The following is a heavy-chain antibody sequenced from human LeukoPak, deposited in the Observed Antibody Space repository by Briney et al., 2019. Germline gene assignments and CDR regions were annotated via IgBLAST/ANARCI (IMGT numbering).Heavy chain of an antibody. Sequence: GGSLRLSCAASGFTFISYAMTWVRQAPGKGLEWVSTISGNGVSTYYANSVKGRFTISRDNSKNTLWLQMNSLRAEDTALYYCAKPQYDSSWYYFDYWGQGTLVTVSS. CDR1: GFTFISYA. CDR2: ISGNGVST. CDR3: AKPQYDSSWYYFDY. J-gene: IGHJ4*02. V-gene: IGHV3-23*01. D-gene: IGHD6-13*01.